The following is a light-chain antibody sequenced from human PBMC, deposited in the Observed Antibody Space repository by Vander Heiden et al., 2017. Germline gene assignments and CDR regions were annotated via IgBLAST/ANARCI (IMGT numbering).Light chain of an antibody. Sequence: EIALTQSPGTLSLSPGERATLSFRASQSVSSSYLAWYQQKPGQAPRLLIYGASSRATGIPDRFSGSGCGTDFTLTISRLEPEDIAVYYCQQYGSSPPYTFGQGTKLEIK. J-gene: IGKJ2*01. CDR2: GAS. CDR3: QQYGSSPPYT. CDR1: QSVSSSY. V-gene: IGKV3-20*01.